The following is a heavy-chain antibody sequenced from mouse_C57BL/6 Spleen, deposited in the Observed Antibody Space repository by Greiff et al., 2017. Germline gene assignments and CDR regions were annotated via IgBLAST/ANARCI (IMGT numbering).Heavy chain of an antibody. D-gene: IGHD2-1*01. CDR1: GYSITSGYY. V-gene: IGHV3-6*01. CDR3: ARLLLWYPYYYAMDY. J-gene: IGHJ4*01. Sequence: EVQLQESGPGLVKPSQSLSLTCSVTGYSITSGYYWNWIRQFPGNKLEWMGYISYDGSNNYNPSLKNRISITRDTSKNQFFLKLNSVTTEDTATYYCARLLLWYPYYYAMDYWGQGTSVTVSS. CDR2: ISYDGSN.